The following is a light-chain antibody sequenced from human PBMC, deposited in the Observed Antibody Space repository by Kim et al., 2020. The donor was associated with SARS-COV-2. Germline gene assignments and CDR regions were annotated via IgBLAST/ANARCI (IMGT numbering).Light chain of an antibody. CDR3: QQYNSYPLT. CDR1: QSISTW. J-gene: IGKJ4*01. Sequence: DIQMTQSPSTLSAFVGTRVTITCRASQSISTWLAWYQEKPGKAPKLLIYKASSLETGVPSRFSGSGSGTEFTLTISSLQPDDFATYYCQQYNSYPLTFGGGTKVDIK. CDR2: KAS. V-gene: IGKV1-5*03.